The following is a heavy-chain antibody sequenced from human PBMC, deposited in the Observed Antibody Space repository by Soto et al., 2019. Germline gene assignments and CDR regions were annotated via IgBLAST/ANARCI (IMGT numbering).Heavy chain of an antibody. V-gene: IGHV2-5*02. Sequence: QITLMESGPTLVKPTQTLTLTCTFSGFSLTTPGVGVAWIRQPPGKALQCLGIIYWDDDERYSPSLKTRLTITKDTFTHPVVLTVSNMAPVDAATYYCANWHTSNGLDVWGQGTAVTVS. D-gene: IGHD3-3*02. J-gene: IGHJ6*02. CDR2: IYWDDDE. CDR1: GFSLTTPGVG. CDR3: ANWHTSNGLDV.